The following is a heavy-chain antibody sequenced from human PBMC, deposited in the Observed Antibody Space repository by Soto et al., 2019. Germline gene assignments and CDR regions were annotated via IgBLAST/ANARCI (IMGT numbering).Heavy chain of an antibody. CDR1: GDSVSSYSAA. D-gene: IGHD3-10*01. J-gene: IGHJ5*02. CDR3: VRDRYSSSGWFDP. V-gene: IGHV6-1*01. Sequence: SQTLSLTCAISGDSVSSYSAAWNWIRQSPSGGLGWLGRTYYRSRFFSDYAESVKSRIIINPDTSKNQFSLQLKSVTPEDTAVYYCVRDRYSSSGWFDPWGQGTPVTVSS. CDR2: TYYRSRFFS.